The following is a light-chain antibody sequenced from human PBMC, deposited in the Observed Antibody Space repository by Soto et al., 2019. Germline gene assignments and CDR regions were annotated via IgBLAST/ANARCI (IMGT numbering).Light chain of an antibody. CDR3: SSYTSSTTYV. CDR1: SSDVGGYTY. CDR2: DVS. V-gene: IGLV2-14*01. Sequence: QSALTQPASVSGPPGQSITISCTGTSSDVGGYTYVSWYQQHPGKAPKLMIYDVSNRPSGVSNRFSGSKSGNTASLTISGLQAEDEADYYCSSYTSSTTYVFGSGTKVTVL. J-gene: IGLJ1*01.